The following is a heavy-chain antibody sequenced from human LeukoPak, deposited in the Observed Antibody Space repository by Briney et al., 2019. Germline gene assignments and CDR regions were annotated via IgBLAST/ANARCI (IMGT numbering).Heavy chain of an antibody. J-gene: IGHJ5*02. V-gene: IGHV3-74*01. D-gene: IGHD2-15*01. CDR2: INSDGSST. Sequence: PGGSLRLSCAASGFTFSSYWMHWVRQAPGKGLVWVSRINSDGSSTSYAHSVKGRFTISRDNAKNTLYLQMNSLRAEDTAVYYCARVCCSGDMFDPWGQGTLVTVSS. CDR1: GFTFSSYW. CDR3: ARVCCSGDMFDP.